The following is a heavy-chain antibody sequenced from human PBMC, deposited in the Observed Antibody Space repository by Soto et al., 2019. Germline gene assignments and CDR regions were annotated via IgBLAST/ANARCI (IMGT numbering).Heavy chain of an antibody. Sequence: GSLKISCKGSGYSFTSYWIGWVRQMPGKGLEWMGIIYPGDSDTRYSPSFQGQVTISADKSITTAYLQWSSLKASDTAMYYCARGYCTTTICDPWFDPWGQGTLVTVSS. CDR3: ARGYCTTTICDPWFDP. CDR1: GYSFTSYW. CDR2: IYPGDSDT. V-gene: IGHV5-51*01. D-gene: IGHD2-2*01. J-gene: IGHJ5*02.